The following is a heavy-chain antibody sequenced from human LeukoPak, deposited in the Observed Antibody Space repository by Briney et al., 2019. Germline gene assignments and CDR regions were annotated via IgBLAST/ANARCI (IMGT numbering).Heavy chain of an antibody. J-gene: IGHJ4*02. CDR1: GGSVSSYY. V-gene: IGHV4-59*02. D-gene: IGHD3-3*01. CDR3: AGDLARGRSGLDY. CDR2: IYYSGSS. Sequence: SETLSLTCTVSGGSVSSYYWNWVRQPPGKGLEWIGYIYYSGSSNYNPSLKSRVTISVDTSKNQFSLKLSSVTAADTAMYYCAGDLARGRSGLDYWGQGTLVPVSS.